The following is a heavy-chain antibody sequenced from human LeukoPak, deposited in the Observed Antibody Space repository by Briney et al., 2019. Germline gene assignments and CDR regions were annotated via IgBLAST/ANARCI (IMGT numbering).Heavy chain of an antibody. Sequence: SETLSLTCTVSGGSISSSTYYWSWIRQPPGKGLEWIGEINHSGSTNYNPSLKSRVTISVDTSKNQFSLKLSSVTAADTAVYYCARISREAGTNWGQGTLVTVSS. CDR3: ARISREAGTN. CDR2: INHSGST. V-gene: IGHV4-39*07. D-gene: IGHD6-19*01. CDR1: GGSISSSTYY. J-gene: IGHJ4*02.